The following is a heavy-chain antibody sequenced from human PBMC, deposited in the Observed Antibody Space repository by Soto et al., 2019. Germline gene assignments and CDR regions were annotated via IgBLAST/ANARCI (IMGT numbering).Heavy chain of an antibody. J-gene: IGHJ3*02. CDR3: ARDLPXYDILTGPTLDAFDI. V-gene: IGHV1-18*01. D-gene: IGHD3-9*01. Sequence: ASVKVSCKASGYTFTSYGISWVRQAPGQGLEWMGWISAYNGNTNYAQKLQGRVTMTTDTSTSTAYMELRSLRSDDTAVYYCARDLPXYDILTGPTLDAFDIWGQGTMVTVSS. CDR2: ISAYNGNT. CDR1: GYTFTSYG.